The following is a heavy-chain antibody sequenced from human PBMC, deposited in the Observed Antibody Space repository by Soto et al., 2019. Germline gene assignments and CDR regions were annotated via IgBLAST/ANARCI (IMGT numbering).Heavy chain of an antibody. Sequence: SETLSLTCAVYGGSFSCYYWSWIRQPPGKGLEWIGEINHSGSTNYNPSLKSRVTISVDTSKNQFSLKLSSVTAADTAVYYCATRYNWNYVWFDPWGQGTLVTVSS. D-gene: IGHD1-7*01. CDR2: INHSGST. CDR1: GGSFSCYY. CDR3: ATRYNWNYVWFDP. J-gene: IGHJ5*02. V-gene: IGHV4-34*01.